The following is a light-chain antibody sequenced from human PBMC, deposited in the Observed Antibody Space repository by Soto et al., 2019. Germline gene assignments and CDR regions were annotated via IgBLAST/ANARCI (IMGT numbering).Light chain of an antibody. Sequence: QSALTQPRSVSGSPGQSVTISCTGTSSDVGGYNSVSWYQHHPGKAPKLMIYDVSKRPSGVPDRFSGSKSGNTASLTISGLQAEDEADYYCCSYAGNYNLIFGGGTKLT. CDR3: CSYAGNYNLI. J-gene: IGLJ2*01. CDR2: DVS. CDR1: SSDVGGYNS. V-gene: IGLV2-11*01.